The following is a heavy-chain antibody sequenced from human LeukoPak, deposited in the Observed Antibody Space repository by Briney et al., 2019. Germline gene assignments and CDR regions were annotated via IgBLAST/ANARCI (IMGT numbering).Heavy chain of an antibody. CDR1: GSTFSTDA. CDR3: ARDSYSSSRNDY. CDR2: ISDDGSKI. V-gene: IGHV3-30*04. Sequence: GGSLRLSCAASGSTFSTDAMHWVRQAPGKGLEWVAVISDDGSKIYYADSVKGRFTISRDNAKNSLYLQMNSLRAEDTAVYYCARDSYSSSRNDYWGQGTLVTVSS. D-gene: IGHD6-13*01. J-gene: IGHJ4*02.